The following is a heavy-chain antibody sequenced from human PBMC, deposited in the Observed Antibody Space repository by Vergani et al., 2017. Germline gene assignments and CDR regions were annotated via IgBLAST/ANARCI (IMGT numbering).Heavy chain of an antibody. V-gene: IGHV3-23*01. D-gene: IGHD3-3*01. J-gene: IGHJ4*02. CDR2: ISGSGGST. CDR3: AKGRAYYDFWSGYYYFDY. Sequence: EVQLLESGGSLKQPGGSVRLSCAASGFTFSTYAMHWVRQAPGKGLEWVSAISGSGGSTYYADSVKGRFTISRDNSKNTLYLQMNSLRAEDTAVYYCAKGRAYYDFWSGYYYFDYWGQGTLVTVSS. CDR1: GFTFSTYA.